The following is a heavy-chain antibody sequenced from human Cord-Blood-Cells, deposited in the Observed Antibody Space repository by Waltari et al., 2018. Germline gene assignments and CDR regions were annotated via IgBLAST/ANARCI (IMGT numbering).Heavy chain of an antibody. CDR1: GGSFSGYY. CDR2: INHSGST. Sequence: QVQLQQWGAGLLKPSETLSLTCAVYGGSFSGYYWSWIRQPPGKGLEWIGEINHSGSTNYNPSLKSRVTISVDTSKNQFSLKLSSVTAADTAVYYCARVREEWLLDYWGQGTLVTVSS. V-gene: IGHV4-34*01. J-gene: IGHJ4*02. CDR3: ARVREEWLLDY. D-gene: IGHD5-12*01.